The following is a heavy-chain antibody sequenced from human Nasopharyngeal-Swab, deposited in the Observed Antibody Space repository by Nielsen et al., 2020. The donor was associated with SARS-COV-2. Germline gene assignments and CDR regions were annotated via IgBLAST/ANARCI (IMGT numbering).Heavy chain of an antibody. CDR1: GFIFNTYA. J-gene: IGHJ4*02. CDR3: AKGRVTVTTPLDY. V-gene: IGHV3-23*01. CDR2: ISPSGVTT. D-gene: IGHD4-17*01. Sequence: GESLKISCAASGFIFNTYAMTWIRQAPGKGLEWVSSISPSGVTTHYADSVKGRFTMSRDNSRKTLYLQMSRLRVEDTAIYYCAKGRVTVTTPLDYWGQGTLVTVSS.